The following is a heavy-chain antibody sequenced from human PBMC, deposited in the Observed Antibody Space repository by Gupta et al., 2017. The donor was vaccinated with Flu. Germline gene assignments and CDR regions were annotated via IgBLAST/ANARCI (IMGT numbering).Heavy chain of an antibody. V-gene: IGHV1-2*06. D-gene: IGHD3-16*01. CDR2: VNPSSGHT. J-gene: IGHJ5*02. CDR3: ARSYEDGRGLDT. Sequence: QVQLVQSGAEVRKTGASVKVSCPASGYTFTGYYIYWVRQAPGQGLECVGRVNPSSGHTDYARKFKGRVTVTRDTSITTAYIELSGLTSDDTAIYFCARSYEDGRGLDTWGQGTRVTVSS. CDR1: GYTFTGYY.